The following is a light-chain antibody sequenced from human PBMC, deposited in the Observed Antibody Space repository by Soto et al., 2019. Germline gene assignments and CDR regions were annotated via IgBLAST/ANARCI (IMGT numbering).Light chain of an antibody. J-gene: IGKJ1*01. V-gene: IGKV3-15*01. CDR1: QGVSRK. Sequence: DIVMTQSPATLSVAPGERVTFSCRASQGVSRKLAWYQHKPGQAPRLLISGASTGATGIPARFTGSGSGTEFILTITSLQSEDSAVYYCQEYNTWPWTFGQGTKVDIK. CDR3: QEYNTWPWT. CDR2: GAS.